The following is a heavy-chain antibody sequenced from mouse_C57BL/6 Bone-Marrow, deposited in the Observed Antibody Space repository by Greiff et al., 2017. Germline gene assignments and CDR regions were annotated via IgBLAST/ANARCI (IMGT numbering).Heavy chain of an antibody. J-gene: IGHJ4*01. CDR3: AKENAMDY. Sequence: EVKLMESGPGLVKPSPSLSLTCSVTGYSITSGYYWNWIRQFPGNKLDWVGDISNDGSNNYNPSLKNRISITRDTSKNQFFLKLNSVTTEDTATYYCAKENAMDYWGQGTSVTVSS. V-gene: IGHV3-6*01. CDR1: GYSITSGYY. CDR2: ISNDGSN.